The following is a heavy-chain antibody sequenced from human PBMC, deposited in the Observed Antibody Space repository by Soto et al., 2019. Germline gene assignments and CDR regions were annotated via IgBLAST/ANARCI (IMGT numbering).Heavy chain of an antibody. CDR1: GLTFNNYW. V-gene: IGHV3-7*05. D-gene: IGHD5-18*01. CDR2: IRPDGDGQ. J-gene: IGHJ4*02. CDR3: APPRGYSYEY. Sequence: VQLVESGGDLVQPGGSLRLSCAASGLTFNNYWMSWVRQAPGKGLEWVASIRPDGDGQHYVDSVKGRFIFSRDNAKSSLSRQMNNLSVEDTAVYYGAPPRGYSYEYWGQGTLVTVSP.